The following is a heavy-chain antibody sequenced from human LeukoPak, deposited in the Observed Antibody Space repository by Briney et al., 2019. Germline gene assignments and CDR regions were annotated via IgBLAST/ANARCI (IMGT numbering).Heavy chain of an antibody. CDR3: ARGEKQWLVRAPHFDY. V-gene: IGHV3-7*01. D-gene: IGHD6-19*01. J-gene: IGHJ4*02. CDR1: GFTFSSYW. Sequence: PGGSLRLSCAASGFTFSSYWMSWVRQAPGKGRQGVANIKQDGSEKYYVDSVKGRFTISRDNAKNSLYLQMNSLRAEDTAVYSCARGEKQWLVRAPHFDYWGQGNLVTVSS. CDR2: IKQDGSEK.